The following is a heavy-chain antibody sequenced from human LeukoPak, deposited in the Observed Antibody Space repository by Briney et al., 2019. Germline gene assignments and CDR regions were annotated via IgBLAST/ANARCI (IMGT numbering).Heavy chain of an antibody. J-gene: IGHJ3*02. D-gene: IGHD3-16*01. CDR1: GFTFSSYA. CDR2: ISGSGGST. V-gene: IGHV3-23*01. Sequence: PGGSLLLSCAASGFTFSSYAMSWVRQAPGKGLEGVSAISGSGGSTYYADSVKGRFTISRDNSKNTLYLQMNSLRAEDTAVYYCARDAYVSYAFDIWGQGTMVTVSS. CDR3: ARDAYVSYAFDI.